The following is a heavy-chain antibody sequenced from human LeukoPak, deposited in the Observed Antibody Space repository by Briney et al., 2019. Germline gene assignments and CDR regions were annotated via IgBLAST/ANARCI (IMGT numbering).Heavy chain of an antibody. CDR2: IKQDGSEK. D-gene: IGHD3-10*01. V-gene: IGHV3-7*01. J-gene: IGHJ4*02. Sequence: GGSLRLSCAASGFTFSSYWMSWVRQAPGKGLEWVANIKQDGSEKYYVDSVKGRFTISGDNAKNSLYLQMNSLRAEDTAVYYCARGEYGSGSYHIDYWGQGTLVTVSS. CDR3: ARGEYGSGSYHIDY. CDR1: GFTFSSYW.